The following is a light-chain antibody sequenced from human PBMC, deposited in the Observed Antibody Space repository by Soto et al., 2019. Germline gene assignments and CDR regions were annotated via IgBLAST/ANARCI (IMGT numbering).Light chain of an antibody. CDR1: QSISSY. V-gene: IGKV1-39*01. J-gene: IGKJ5*01. Sequence: LQMTQSPSSLSPSVGDRVTITCRASQSISSYLNWYQQKPGKAPKLLIYAASSLQSGVPSRFSGSGSGTDFTPTISSLQPEDFATYYCQQSYSTPITFGQGTRLEIK. CDR3: QQSYSTPIT. CDR2: AAS.